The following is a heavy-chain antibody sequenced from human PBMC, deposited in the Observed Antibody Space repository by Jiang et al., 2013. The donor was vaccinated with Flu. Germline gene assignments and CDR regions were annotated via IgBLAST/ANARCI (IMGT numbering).Heavy chain of an antibody. CDR1: GYTFTSFG. Sequence: QSGSELKKPGASVKVSCKASGYTFTSFGVNWVRQAPGQGLEWMGWINTNTGNPTYAQGFTGRFVFSLDTSVSTAYLQISSLKAEDTAVYYCARGLHYDDHYYYYYGMDVWGQGTTVTVSS. V-gene: IGHV7-4-1*02. CDR3: ARGLHYDDHYYYYYGMDV. J-gene: IGHJ6*02. D-gene: IGHD4-17*01. CDR2: INTNTGNP.